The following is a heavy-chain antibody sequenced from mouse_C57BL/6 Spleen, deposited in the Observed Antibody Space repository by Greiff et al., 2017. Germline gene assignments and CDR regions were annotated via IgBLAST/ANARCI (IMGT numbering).Heavy chain of an antibody. J-gene: IGHJ2*01. CDR2: IDPSDSYT. CDR3: ARSRYYEVDY. CDR1: GYTFTSYW. V-gene: IGHV1-69*01. D-gene: IGHD1-1*01. Sequence: QVQLQQPGAELVMPGASVKLSCKASGYTFTSYWMHWVKQRPGQGLEWIGEIDPSDSYTNYNQKFKGKSTLTVDKSSSTAYMQLSSLTSEDSAVYYCARSRYYEVDYWGQGTTLTVSS.